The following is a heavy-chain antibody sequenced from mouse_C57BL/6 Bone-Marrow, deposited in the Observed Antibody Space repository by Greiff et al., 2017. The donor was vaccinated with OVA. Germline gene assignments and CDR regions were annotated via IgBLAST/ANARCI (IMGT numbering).Heavy chain of an antibody. V-gene: IGHV14-3*01. Sequence: VHVKQSVAELVRPGASVKLSCTASGFNIKNTYMHWVKQRPEPGLEWIGRIDPANGNTKYAPKFQGKATITADTSSNTAYLQLSSLTSEDTAIYYCAVYFYGWAWFAYWGQGTLVTVSA. CDR2: IDPANGNT. J-gene: IGHJ3*01. CDR3: AVYFYGWAWFAY. D-gene: IGHD1-1*01. CDR1: GFNIKNTY.